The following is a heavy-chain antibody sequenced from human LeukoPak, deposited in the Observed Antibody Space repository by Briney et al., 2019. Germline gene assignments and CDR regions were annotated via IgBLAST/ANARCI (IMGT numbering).Heavy chain of an antibody. V-gene: IGHV1-69*05. D-gene: IGHD4-11*01. CDR1: GGTFSSYA. CDR3: ARDHSNSGYYYYYMDV. CDR2: IIPIFGTA. Sequence: SVKVSCKASGGTFSSYAISWVRQAPGQGLEWMGGIIPIFGTANYAQKFQGRVTITTDESTSTAYMELSSLRSEDTAVYYCARDHSNSGYYYYYMDVWGKGTTVTVSS. J-gene: IGHJ6*03.